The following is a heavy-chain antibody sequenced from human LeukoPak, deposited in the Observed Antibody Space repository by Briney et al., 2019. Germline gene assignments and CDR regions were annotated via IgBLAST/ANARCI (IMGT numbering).Heavy chain of an antibody. D-gene: IGHD1-26*01. Sequence: SVRVSCKASGGTFSSYAISWVRQAPGQGLEWMGGIIPIFGTANYAQKFQGRVTITADESTSTAYMELSSLRSDDTAVYYCVRSQWELLKVGHWGQGTLVTVSS. CDR1: GGTFSSYA. CDR2: IIPIFGTA. V-gene: IGHV1-69*13. J-gene: IGHJ1*01. CDR3: VRSQWELLKVGH.